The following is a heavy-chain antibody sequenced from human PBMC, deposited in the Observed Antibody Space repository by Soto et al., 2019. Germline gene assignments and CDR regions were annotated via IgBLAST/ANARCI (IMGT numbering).Heavy chain of an antibody. CDR3: ARAGEDSSSWYQTNYYYYYGMDV. CDR2: ISAYNGNT. J-gene: IGHJ6*02. Sequence: ASVKVSCKASGYTFTSYGISWVRQAPGQGLEWMGWISAYNGNTNYAQKLQGRVTMTTDTSTSTAYMELRSLRSDDTAVYYCARAGEDSSSWYQTNYYYYYGMDVWGQGTTVTVSS. V-gene: IGHV1-18*01. CDR1: GYTFTSYG. D-gene: IGHD6-13*01.